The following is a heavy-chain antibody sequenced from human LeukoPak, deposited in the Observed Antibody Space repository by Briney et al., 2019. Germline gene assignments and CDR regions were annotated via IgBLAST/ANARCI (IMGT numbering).Heavy chain of an antibody. Sequence: ASVKVSCKASGYTFTHHGIAWIRQAPGQGLEWLGWISCYNGDTIYAQKFQGRVTLTTEESTSTVYMELRSLTSDDTAVYYCARDPSNTSGWYQYFDAWGRGTLVSVSS. D-gene: IGHD6-19*01. CDR2: ISCYNGDT. CDR1: GYTFTHHG. V-gene: IGHV1-18*01. CDR3: ARDPSNTSGWYQYFDA. J-gene: IGHJ2*01.